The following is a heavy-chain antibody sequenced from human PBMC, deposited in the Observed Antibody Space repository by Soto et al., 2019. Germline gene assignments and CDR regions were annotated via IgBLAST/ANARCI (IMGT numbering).Heavy chain of an antibody. CDR3: ARDGLLFSGPYRPSRFDY. Sequence: GSLRLSCAPSGFKFSDYWMSWVRQAPGKGLEWVGNIKHDTSEAHYADSVKGRFTITRDNIKNFLFLQMNGLRSDDTASYYCARDGLLFSGPYRPSRFDYWGLGTLVTVSS. CDR2: IKHDTSEA. J-gene: IGHJ4*02. V-gene: IGHV3-7*03. CDR1: GFKFSDYW. D-gene: IGHD3-16*02.